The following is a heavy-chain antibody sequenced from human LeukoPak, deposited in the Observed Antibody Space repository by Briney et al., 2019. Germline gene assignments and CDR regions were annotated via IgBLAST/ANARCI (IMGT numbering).Heavy chain of an antibody. CDR1: GFTFSSYA. V-gene: IGHV3-23*01. J-gene: IGHJ4*02. CDR3: AKGGPWSYTDAGSPYYFDY. Sequence: GGSLRLSCVASGFTFSSYAMSWVRQAPGKGLEWVSALSGSGGSSYFADSVKGRFTISRDNSKNTLYLQMNSLRAEDTAVYYCAKGGPWSYTDAGSPYYFDYWGQGTLVTVSS. CDR2: LSGSGGSS. D-gene: IGHD3-10*01.